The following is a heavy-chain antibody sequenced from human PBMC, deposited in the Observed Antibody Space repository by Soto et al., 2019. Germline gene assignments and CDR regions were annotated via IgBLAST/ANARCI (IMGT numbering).Heavy chain of an antibody. D-gene: IGHD3-10*01. Sequence: PSETLSLTCTVSGDSMSGFYWSWIRQTPGKGLEWIGYINYVGRTSYYSPSLQSRVTISLDSSKNQFSLILSSVTAADTVVYFCARFRRNYFDYWGQGTQVTVSS. CDR2: INYVGRTS. CDR1: GDSMSGFY. CDR3: ARFRRNYFDY. J-gene: IGHJ4*02. V-gene: IGHV4-59*01.